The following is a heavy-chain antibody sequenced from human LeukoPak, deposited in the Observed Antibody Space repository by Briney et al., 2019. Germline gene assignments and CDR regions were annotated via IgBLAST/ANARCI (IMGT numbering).Heavy chain of an antibody. Sequence: GGSLRLSCAASGFTFSFYSMNWVRQAPGKGLEWVSYISSSDNTIHYADSVKGRFTISRDNAKNSLYLEMNSLRDEDTAVYYCARVRIAATEGPFDYWGQGTLVTVSS. J-gene: IGHJ4*02. CDR3: ARVRIAATEGPFDY. D-gene: IGHD6-13*01. V-gene: IGHV3-48*02. CDR1: GFTFSFYS. CDR2: ISSSDNTI.